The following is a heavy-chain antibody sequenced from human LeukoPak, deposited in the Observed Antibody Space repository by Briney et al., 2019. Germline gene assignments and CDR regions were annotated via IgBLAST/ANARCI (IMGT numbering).Heavy chain of an antibody. Sequence: GGSLRLSCAASGFTFSSYAMSWVRQAPGKGLEWVSAISGSGGSTYYADSVKGRFTISRDNSKNTLYLQMNSLRAEDTAVYYCATLSQPTVVPAAKRKTDWFDPWGQGTLVTVSS. J-gene: IGHJ5*02. CDR2: ISGSGGST. V-gene: IGHV3-23*01. D-gene: IGHD2-2*01. CDR1: GFTFSSYA. CDR3: ATLSQPTVVPAAKRKTDWFDP.